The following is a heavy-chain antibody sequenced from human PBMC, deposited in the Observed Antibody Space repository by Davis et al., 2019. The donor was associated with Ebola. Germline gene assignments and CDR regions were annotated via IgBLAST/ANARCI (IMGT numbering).Heavy chain of an antibody. J-gene: IGHJ6*04. V-gene: IGHV3-30*03. Sequence: GGSLRLSCAASGFIFSTYWMSWFRQAPGKGLEWVAVIAYDGGNKYYADSVKGRFTISRDNSKNTLYLQMNSLRAEDTAVYYCARSDYYYGMDVWGKGTTVTVSS. D-gene: IGHD3-3*01. CDR2: IAYDGGNK. CDR1: GFIFSTYW. CDR3: ARSDYYYGMDV.